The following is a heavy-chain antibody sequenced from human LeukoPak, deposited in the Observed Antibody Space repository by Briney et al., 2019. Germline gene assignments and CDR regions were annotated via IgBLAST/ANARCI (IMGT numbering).Heavy chain of an antibody. D-gene: IGHD3-10*01. CDR1: GFTFSTYG. CDR3: AKRGPGSPQSGKYYFDY. Sequence: PGGSLRLSCAASGFTFSTYGMTWVRQAPGKGLEWVSAISGSAATTFYADSVKGRFTISRENSKNTLYLQMNSLRAKDTAVYYSAKRGPGSPQSGKYYFDYWGQGTLVTVSS. J-gene: IGHJ4*02. CDR2: ISGSAATT. V-gene: IGHV3-23*01.